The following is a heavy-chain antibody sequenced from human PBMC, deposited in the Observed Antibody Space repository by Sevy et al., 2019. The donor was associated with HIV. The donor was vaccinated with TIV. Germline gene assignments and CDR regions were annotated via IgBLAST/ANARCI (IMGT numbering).Heavy chain of an antibody. D-gene: IGHD2-8*01. CDR3: ARDLEPSETKFDP. CDR1: GFTFSDYY. V-gene: IGHV3-11*01. J-gene: IGHJ5*02. CDR2: ISSSGSTI. Sequence: GGSLRLSCAASGFTFSDYYMSWIRQAPGKGLEWVSYISSSGSTIYYADSVKGRFTISRDNAKNSLYLQMNSLRAEDTAVYYCARDLEPSETKFDPWGQGTLVTVSS.